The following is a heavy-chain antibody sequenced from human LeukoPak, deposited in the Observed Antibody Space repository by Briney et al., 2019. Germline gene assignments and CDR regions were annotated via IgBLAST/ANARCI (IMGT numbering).Heavy chain of an antibody. Sequence: SSETLSLTCTVSGGSISTYYWSWIRQPPGKGLEWIGYIYYTGSTNYNPSLKSRVTISVDTSKNQFSLKLSSVTAADTAVYYCARDRGDGYDYFWDYWGQGTLVTVSS. D-gene: IGHD5-12*01. CDR3: ARDRGDGYDYFWDY. J-gene: IGHJ4*02. CDR2: IYYTGST. V-gene: IGHV4-59*01. CDR1: GGSISTYY.